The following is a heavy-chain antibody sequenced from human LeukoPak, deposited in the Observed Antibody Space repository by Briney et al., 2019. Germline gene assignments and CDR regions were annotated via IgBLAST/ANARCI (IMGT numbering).Heavy chain of an antibody. CDR2: IYHSGST. CDR1: GYSISSGYY. Sequence: SETLSLTCAVSGYSISSGYYWGWIRQPPGKGLEWIGSIYHSGSTYYNPSLKSRVTISVDTSKNQFSLKLTSVTAADTAVYYFARDASSGGHYWGQGTLVTVSS. D-gene: IGHD3-22*01. V-gene: IGHV4-38-2*02. J-gene: IGHJ4*02. CDR3: ARDASSGGHY.